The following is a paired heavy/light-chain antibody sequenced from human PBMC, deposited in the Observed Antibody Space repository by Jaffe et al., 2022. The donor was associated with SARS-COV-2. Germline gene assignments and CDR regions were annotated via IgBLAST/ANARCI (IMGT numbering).Light chain of an antibody. CDR3: GAWDDSLNGPV. CDR2: STY. CDR1: SSTFERST. Sequence: QSVLTQPPSVSGTPGQRVTISCSGSSSTFERSTVNWFQQLPGTAPKLFIYSTYDRPSGVPDRFSGSKSGTSASLFISELQPEDEAEYYCGAWDDSLNGPVFGGGTKLTVL. V-gene: IGLV1-44*01. J-gene: IGLJ3*02.
Heavy chain of an antibody. Sequence: QVHLQESGPGLVKPSETLSLTCSVSGGSIRSREYYCGWIRQSPGKGLEWIGSLYYSGRTYYNPSLKTRVTISEDTPKEQFSLKLTSVTAADTAVYYCAVVSAAYYWKGAFDLWGQGTRVTVSS. CDR1: GGSIRSREYY. D-gene: IGHD1-1*01. V-gene: IGHV4-39*01. CDR3: AVVSAAYYWKGAFDL. J-gene: IGHJ3*01. CDR2: LYYSGRT.